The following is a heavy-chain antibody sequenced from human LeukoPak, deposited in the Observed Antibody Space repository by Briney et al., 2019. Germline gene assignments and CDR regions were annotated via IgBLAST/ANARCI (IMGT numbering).Heavy chain of an antibody. CDR2: ISSSGSTI. V-gene: IGHV3-11*01. CDR1: GFTFSDYY. CDR3: ARIKRVLRYFDWLFLFDY. D-gene: IGHD3-9*01. Sequence: GGSLRPSCAASGFTFSDYYMSWIRQAPGKGLEWVSYISSSGSTIYYADSVKGRFTISRDNAKNSLYLQMNSLRAEDTAVYYCARIKRVLRYFDWLFLFDYWGQGTLVTVSS. J-gene: IGHJ4*02.